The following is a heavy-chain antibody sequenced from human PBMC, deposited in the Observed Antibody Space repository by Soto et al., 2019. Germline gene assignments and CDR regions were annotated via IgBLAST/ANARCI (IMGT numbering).Heavy chain of an antibody. CDR1: GFTFSSYA. D-gene: IGHD2-15*01. J-gene: IGHJ4*02. CDR2: ISGSGGST. V-gene: IGHV3-23*01. CDR3: AKDIVVVVAAYFDY. Sequence: GGSLRLSCAASGFTFSSYAMSWVRQAPGKGLEWVSAISGSGGSTYYADSVKGRFTISRDNSKNTLYLHMNSLRAEDTAVYYCAKDIVVVVAAYFDYWGQGTLVTVSS.